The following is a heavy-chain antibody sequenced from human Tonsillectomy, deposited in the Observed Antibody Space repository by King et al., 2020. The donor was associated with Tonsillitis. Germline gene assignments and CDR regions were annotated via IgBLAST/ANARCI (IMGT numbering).Heavy chain of an antibody. Sequence: QLVQSGAEVKKPGASMKVSCKASGYTFSNYDITWVRQAPGQGLEWMGWVSAYTGNTNYAQKLQGRVTITTDTSTSTAYMELRSLRSDDTAVYYCARLRLPLWYFDLWGRGTLVIVSS. D-gene: IGHD2-15*01. CDR2: VSAYTGNT. V-gene: IGHV1-18*01. CDR3: ARLRLPLWYFDL. J-gene: IGHJ2*01. CDR1: GYTFSNYD.